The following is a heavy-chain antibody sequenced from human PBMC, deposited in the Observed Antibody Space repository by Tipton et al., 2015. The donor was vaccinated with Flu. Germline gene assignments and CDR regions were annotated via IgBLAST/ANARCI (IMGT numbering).Heavy chain of an antibody. J-gene: IGHJ6*02. D-gene: IGHD3-3*01. V-gene: IGHV4-61*02. CDR2: IHISGHT. CDR3: ARGGYYDFWSGSSSLDV. CDR1: GGSISSGTYY. Sequence: TLSLTCTVSGGSISSGTYYWNWIRQPAGKGLEWIGRIHISGHTNHNPSLKSRVTISVDTSKNQFSLNLTSVTAADTAVYYCARGGYYDFWSGSSSLDVWGQGTTVSVSS.